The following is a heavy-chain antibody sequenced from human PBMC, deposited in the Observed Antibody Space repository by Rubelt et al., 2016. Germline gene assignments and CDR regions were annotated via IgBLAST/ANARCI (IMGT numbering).Heavy chain of an antibody. CDR1: GFSFSIYG. J-gene: IGHJ4*02. Sequence: EVQLVESGGGLVKPGGSLRLSCAASGFSFSIYGMNWVRQAPGKGLEWVSHIAGSSNSIYYADSLKGRFNIPRDHPKASLFLKMNSRRAEDTALYYCAKDRDSSGYYDNPDVSDLWGQGTLVTVSS. D-gene: IGHD3-22*01. CDR3: AKDRDSSGYYDNPDVSDL. V-gene: IGHV3-21*02. CDR2: IAGSSNSI.